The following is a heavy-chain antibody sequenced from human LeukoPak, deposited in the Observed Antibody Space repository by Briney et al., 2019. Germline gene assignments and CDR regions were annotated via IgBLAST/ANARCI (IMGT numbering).Heavy chain of an antibody. J-gene: IGHJ4*02. CDR3: ARDSVGDLLDY. CDR1: GFPFSSYE. CDR2: IDSGGITT. Sequence: PGGSLRLSCEGSGFPFSSYEMNWLRQAPGKGLEWVSHIDSGGITTYYADSVKGRFTISRDNAKDSIYLQMDSLRVEDTAIYYCARDSVGDLLDYWGQGTPVTVSS. V-gene: IGHV3-48*03. D-gene: IGHD4-17*01.